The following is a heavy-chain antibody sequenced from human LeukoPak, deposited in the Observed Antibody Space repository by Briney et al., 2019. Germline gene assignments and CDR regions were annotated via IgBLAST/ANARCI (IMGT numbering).Heavy chain of an antibody. Sequence: GGSLRLSCAASGFTFSSYIMNWVRQAPGKGLEWVSYISSSSSTIYYADSVKGRFTISRDNAKNSLYLQMNSLRAEDTAVYYCARAPELLTYYDFWSGYYRPYYFDYWGQGTLVTVSS. V-gene: IGHV3-48*04. CDR3: ARAPELLTYYDFWSGYYRPYYFDY. CDR1: GFTFSSYI. J-gene: IGHJ4*02. CDR2: ISSSSSTI. D-gene: IGHD3-3*01.